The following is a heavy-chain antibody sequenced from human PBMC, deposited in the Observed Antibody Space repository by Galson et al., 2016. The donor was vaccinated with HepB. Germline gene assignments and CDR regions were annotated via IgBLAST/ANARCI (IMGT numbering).Heavy chain of an antibody. CDR1: GFTFDDYA. CDR2: LNWNSDMI. Sequence: SLRLSCAASGFTFDDYAMHWVRQVPGKGLEWVSGLNWNSDMIGYADSVKGRFTISRDNAKNSLYLQMNSLRPEDKALYYCAKARSAVSVAADHWGQGTLVTVSS. D-gene: IGHD6-19*01. J-gene: IGHJ4*02. V-gene: IGHV3-9*01. CDR3: AKARSAVSVAADH.